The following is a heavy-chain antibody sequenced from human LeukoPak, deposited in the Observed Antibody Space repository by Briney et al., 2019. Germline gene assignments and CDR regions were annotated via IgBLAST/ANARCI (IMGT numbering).Heavy chain of an antibody. D-gene: IGHD2-2*01. Sequence: ASVKVSCKASGYTFTSYGISWVRQAPGQGLEWMGWISAYNGNTNYAQKLQGRVTMTTDTSTSTAYMELRSLRSDDTAVYYCARDRGSSLQYNWFDPWGQGTLVTVSS. CDR3: ARDRGSSLQYNWFDP. CDR1: GYTFTSYG. J-gene: IGHJ5*02. V-gene: IGHV1-18*01. CDR2: ISAYNGNT.